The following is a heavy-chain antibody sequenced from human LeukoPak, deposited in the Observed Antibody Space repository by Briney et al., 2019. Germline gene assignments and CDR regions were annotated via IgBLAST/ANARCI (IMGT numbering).Heavy chain of an antibody. CDR3: AKDVLRLNYGYFDL. CDR1: GFTLSNYA. CDR2: ISYSSGSI. J-gene: IGHJ2*01. V-gene: IGHV3-23*01. D-gene: IGHD2-21*02. Sequence: GGSLRLSCAASGFTLSNYAMSWVRQAPGKGPEWVAGISYSSGSIYYSDSVKGRFTISRDNSKSTLYLQMNSLRAEDTAVYYCAKDVLRLNYGYFDLWGRGTLVSVSS.